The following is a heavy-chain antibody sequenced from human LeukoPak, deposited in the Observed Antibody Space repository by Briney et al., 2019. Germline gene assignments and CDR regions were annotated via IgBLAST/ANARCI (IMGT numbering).Heavy chain of an antibody. CDR2: INPNSGDT. Sequence: ASVKVSCKASGYTFTGYYMHWVRQAPGQGLEWMGWINPNSGDTNYAQKFQGRVTMTRDTSISTAYMELSRLRSDDTAVYYCALLGYCSSTSCYGFDPWGQGTLVTVSS. D-gene: IGHD2-2*01. J-gene: IGHJ5*02. V-gene: IGHV1-2*02. CDR3: ALLGYCSSTSCYGFDP. CDR1: GYTFTGYY.